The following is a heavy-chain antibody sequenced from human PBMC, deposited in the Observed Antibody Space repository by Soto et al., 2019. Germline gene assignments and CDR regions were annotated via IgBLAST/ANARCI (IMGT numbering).Heavy chain of an antibody. CDR2: INHSGST. CDR1: GGSFSGYY. D-gene: IGHD6-6*01. CDR3: ARASARDSPYIAARRKVFDY. Sequence: SETLFLTCAVYGGSFSGYYWSWIRQPPGKGLEWIGEINHSGSTNYNPSLKSRVTISVDTSKNQFSLKLSSVTAADTAVYYCARASARDSPYIAARRKVFDYWGQGTLVTVSS. V-gene: IGHV4-34*01. J-gene: IGHJ4*02.